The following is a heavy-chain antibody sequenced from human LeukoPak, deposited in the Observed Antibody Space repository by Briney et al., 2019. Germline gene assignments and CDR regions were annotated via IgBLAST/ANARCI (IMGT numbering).Heavy chain of an antibody. CDR3: ARMIRVIHVYYYGMDV. D-gene: IGHD3-10*01. Sequence: GGSLRLSCAASGFSFSSFAMTWVRQAPGKGLEWVSLISASGDSTYYADSAKGRFTISRDSSKSTLSLQMNCLRAEDTSVYFCARMIRVIHVYYYGMDVWGQGTLVTVS. CDR2: ISASGDST. V-gene: IGHV3-23*01. CDR1: GFSFSSFA. J-gene: IGHJ6*02.